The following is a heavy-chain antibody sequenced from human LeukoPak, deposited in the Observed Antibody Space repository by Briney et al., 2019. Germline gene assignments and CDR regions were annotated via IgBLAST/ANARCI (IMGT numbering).Heavy chain of an antibody. D-gene: IGHD2-2*01. CDR2: IYPGDSDT. J-gene: IGHJ4*02. CDR3: ARLNVDCSSTSCSAFDY. Sequence: GESLKISCNGSGYXFTSYWICWVRQMPGKGLEWMGIIYPGDSDTRYSPSFQGQVTISADKSISTAYLQWSSLKASDTAMYYCARLNVDCSSTSCSAFDYWGQGTLVTVSS. CDR1: GYXFTSYW. V-gene: IGHV5-51*01.